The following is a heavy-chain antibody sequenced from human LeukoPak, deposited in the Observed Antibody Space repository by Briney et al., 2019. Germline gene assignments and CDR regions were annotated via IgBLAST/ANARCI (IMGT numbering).Heavy chain of an antibody. Sequence: PGGSLRLSCAASRFTFSNYGVNWVRQAPGKGLEWVAVISYDGSNKYYADSVKGRFTISRDNSKNTLYLQMNSLRAEGTAVYYCVKLEMVVRDYWGQGTLVTVSS. J-gene: IGHJ4*02. V-gene: IGHV3-30*18. D-gene: IGHD2-21*01. CDR1: RFTFSNYG. CDR3: VKLEMVVRDY. CDR2: ISYDGSNK.